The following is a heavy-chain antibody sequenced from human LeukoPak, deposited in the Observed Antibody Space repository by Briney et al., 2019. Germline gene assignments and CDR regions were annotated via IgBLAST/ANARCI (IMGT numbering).Heavy chain of an antibody. CDR2: INHSGST. D-gene: IGHD2-21*02. Sequence: PSETLSLTCAVYGGSFGGYYWSWIRQPPGKGLEWIGEINHSGSTNYNPSLKSRVTISVDTSKNQFSLKLSSVTAADTAMYYCARGRGVVTAAIDYWGQGTLVTVSS. V-gene: IGHV4-34*01. CDR3: ARGRGVVTAAIDY. J-gene: IGHJ4*02. CDR1: GGSFGGYY.